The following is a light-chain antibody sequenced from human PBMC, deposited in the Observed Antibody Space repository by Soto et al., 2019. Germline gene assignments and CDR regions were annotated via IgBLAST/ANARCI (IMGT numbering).Light chain of an antibody. CDR3: QQYDTSPPST. J-gene: IGKJ5*01. V-gene: IGKV3-20*01. CDR1: QSVSSSY. CDR2: GAS. Sequence: EIVLTQSPDTLSLSPGERATLSCRASQSVSSSYLAWYQQKPGQAPRLLIYGASSRATGIPDRFSGSGSGTDFPLTISRLEPEDLAVYFCQQYDTSPPSTFGQGTRLEIK.